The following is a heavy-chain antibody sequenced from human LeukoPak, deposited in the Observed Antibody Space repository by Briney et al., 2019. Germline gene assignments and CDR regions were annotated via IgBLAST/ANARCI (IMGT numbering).Heavy chain of an antibody. CDR2: ISSSSSYI. V-gene: IGHV3-21*01. J-gene: IGHJ4*02. Sequence: GGSLRLSCAASGFTFSSYSMNWVRQAPGKGLEWVSSISSSSSYIYYADSVKGRFTISRDNTKNSVYLQMSSLRAEDTAVYYCARPIGYCSGGSCSDYWGQGTLVTVSS. CDR3: ARPIGYCSGGSCSDY. CDR1: GFTFSSYS. D-gene: IGHD2-15*01.